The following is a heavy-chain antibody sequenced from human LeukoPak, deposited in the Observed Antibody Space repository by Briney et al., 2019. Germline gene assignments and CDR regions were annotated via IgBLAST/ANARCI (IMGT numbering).Heavy chain of an antibody. CDR1: GGSISSSNW. Sequence: PSGTLSLTCAVSGGSISSSNWWSWVRQPPGKGLEWIGEIYHSGSTNYNPSLKSRVTISVDKSKNQFSLKLSSVTAADTAVYYCASQVIPNYYGSGSSHWGQGTLVTVSS. V-gene: IGHV4-4*02. D-gene: IGHD3-10*01. CDR3: ASQVIPNYYGSGSSH. CDR2: IYHSGST. J-gene: IGHJ4*02.